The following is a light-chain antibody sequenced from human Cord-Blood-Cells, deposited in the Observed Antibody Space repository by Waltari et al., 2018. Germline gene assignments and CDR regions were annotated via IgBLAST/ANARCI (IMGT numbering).Light chain of an antibody. Sequence: QSALTQPASVSWSPGQSITISCTGTSSDVGSYNLVSWYQQHPGKDPKLMIYEVSKRPSGVSNRFSGSKSGNTASLTISGLQAEDEADYYCCSYAGSSTFYVFGTGTKVTVL. CDR2: EVS. CDR1: SSDVGSYNL. V-gene: IGLV2-23*02. CDR3: CSYAGSSTFYV. J-gene: IGLJ1*01.